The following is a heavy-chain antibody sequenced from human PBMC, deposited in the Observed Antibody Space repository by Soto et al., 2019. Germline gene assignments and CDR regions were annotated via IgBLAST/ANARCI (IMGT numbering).Heavy chain of an antibody. D-gene: IGHD6-13*01. CDR1: GYTFTRYG. V-gene: IGHV1-3*01. CDR3: VRRNVSATGIDRFDP. J-gene: IGHJ5*02. CDR2: INAANGDT. Sequence: SVKVSCRASGYTFTRYGIHWVRQAAGQRLEWMGWINAANGDTKYSPKFQGRVTITRDTSASTAYMELSSLRSEDTAVYYCVRRNVSATGIDRFDPWGQVNLATVSS.